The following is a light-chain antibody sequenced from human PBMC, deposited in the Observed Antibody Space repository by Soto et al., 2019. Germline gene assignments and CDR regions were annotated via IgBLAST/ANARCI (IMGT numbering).Light chain of an antibody. CDR1: QSVHTY. Sequence: ETVLTQSPATLSLSPGERATLSCRASQSVHTYLAWYQQKAGQAPRLLIYDASNRATGIPARFSGSGSGTDXXXXXXXXXXXXCAVYYCQQRSNWPPYTFGQXTKLEIK. J-gene: IGKJ2*01. CDR3: QQRSNWPPYT. CDR2: DAS. V-gene: IGKV3-11*01.